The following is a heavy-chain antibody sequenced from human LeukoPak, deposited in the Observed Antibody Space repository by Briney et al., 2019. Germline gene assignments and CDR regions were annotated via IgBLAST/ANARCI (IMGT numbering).Heavy chain of an antibody. V-gene: IGHV4-38-2*02. CDR2: IYHGGST. D-gene: IGHD1-26*01. J-gene: IGHJ4*02. CDR3: AKSGGYGLIDY. CDR1: GYSISSGYY. Sequence: SETLSLTCTVSGYSISSGYYWGWIRQSPGKGLEWIGSIYHGGSTYYNPSLRSRVIVSVDTSKNHFSLKMSSVTAADTAIYYCAKSGGYGLIDYWGQGTLVTVSS.